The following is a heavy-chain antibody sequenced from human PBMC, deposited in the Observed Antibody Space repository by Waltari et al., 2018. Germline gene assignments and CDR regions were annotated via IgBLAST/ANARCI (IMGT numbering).Heavy chain of an antibody. Sequence: QLQLQESGPGLVKASETLSLTCTVSGDSISSSSYSWGWVRQPPGKGLEWIGNMYYSGSTYYNPSLKSRVTISGDTSKSQFSLKLSSETAADTSMYYCVRHARTTSGGKHFDHWGQGMLVTVSP. D-gene: IGHD2-15*01. V-gene: IGHV4-39*01. J-gene: IGHJ4*02. CDR2: MYYSGST. CDR1: GDSISSSSYS. CDR3: VRHARTTSGGKHFDH.